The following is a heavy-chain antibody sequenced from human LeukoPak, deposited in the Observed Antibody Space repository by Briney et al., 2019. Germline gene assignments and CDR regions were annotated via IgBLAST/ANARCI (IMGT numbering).Heavy chain of an antibody. V-gene: IGHV1-69*05. CDR2: IIPIFGTA. D-gene: IGHD2/OR15-2a*01. J-gene: IGHJ4*02. CDR3: ASESSISRAYYFDY. Sequence: GASVKVSCKASGGTFSSYAISWVRQAPGQGLEWMGRIIPIFGTANYAQKFQGRVTITTDESTSTAYMELSNLRSEDTAVYYCASESSISRAYYFDYWGQGTLVTVSS. CDR1: GGTFSSYA.